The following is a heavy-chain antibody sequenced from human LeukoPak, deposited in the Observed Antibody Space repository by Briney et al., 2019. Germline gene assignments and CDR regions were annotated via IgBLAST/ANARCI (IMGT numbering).Heavy chain of an antibody. CDR1: GFTFSSYA. V-gene: IGHV3-64*01. Sequence: PGGSLRLSCAASGFTFSSYAMSWVRQAPGKGLEWVSAISSNGGSTYYANSVKGRFTISRDNSKNTLYLQMGSLRAEDMAVYYCARGGYCSGGSCYSVGYYYYYMDIWGKGTTVTVSS. CDR2: ISSNGGST. J-gene: IGHJ6*03. CDR3: ARGGYCSGGSCYSVGYYYYYMDI. D-gene: IGHD2-15*01.